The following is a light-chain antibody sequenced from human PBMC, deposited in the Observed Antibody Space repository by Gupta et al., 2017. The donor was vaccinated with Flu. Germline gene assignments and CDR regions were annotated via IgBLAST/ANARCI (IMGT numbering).Light chain of an antibody. J-gene: IGLJ2*01. CDR3: CSSTGTYWI. CDR2: DVA. V-gene: IGLV2-11*01. Sequence: QSALTQPRSVSGSPGQSVAISCTGTSSDVGRYDYVSWLQQYPGKAPKLVLYDVAKRPSGVPGRFSGSKSGNTASLAISGLQAEDEADYYCCSSTGTYWIFGGGTKVTVL. CDR1: SSDVGRYDY.